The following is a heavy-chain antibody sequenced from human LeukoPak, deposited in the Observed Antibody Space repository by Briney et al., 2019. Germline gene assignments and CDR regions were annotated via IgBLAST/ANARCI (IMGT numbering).Heavy chain of an antibody. Sequence: SVTLSLTCTVSGASISSHYWSWVRQPPGKGREWIGYIHYSGSTKYRPSLKSRVTISIDTSKKQFSLKLRSVNAADTAMYYCARTGDYSRTTGGWFDPWGQGTLVTVSS. D-gene: IGHD4-11*01. CDR2: IHYSGST. V-gene: IGHV4-59*11. CDR1: GASISSHY. J-gene: IGHJ5*02. CDR3: ARTGDYSRTTGGWFDP.